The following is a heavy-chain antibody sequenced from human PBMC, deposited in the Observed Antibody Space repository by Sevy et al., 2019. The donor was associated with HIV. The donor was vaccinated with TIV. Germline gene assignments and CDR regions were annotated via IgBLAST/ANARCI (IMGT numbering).Heavy chain of an antibody. V-gene: IGHV3-53*01. J-gene: IGHJ6*03. D-gene: IGHD5-18*01. CDR1: GFTVSSNY. CDR2: IYSGGST. CDR3: ASSLGGYSYGLDYYYMDV. Sequence: GGSLRLSCAASGFTVSSNYMSWVRQAPGKGLEWVSVIYSGGSTYYADSMKGRFTISRDNSKNTLYLQMNSLRAEDTAVYYCASSLGGYSYGLDYYYMDVWGKGTTVTVSS.